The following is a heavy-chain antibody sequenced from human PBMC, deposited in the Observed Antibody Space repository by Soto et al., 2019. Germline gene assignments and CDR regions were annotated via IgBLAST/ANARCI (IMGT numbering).Heavy chain of an antibody. CDR2: IIPIFGTA. CDR3: ARYRRSGGFLHNWFDP. V-gene: IGHV1-69*13. J-gene: IGHJ5*02. Sequence: ASLKVSCKASGGTFSSYAISWVRQAPGQGLEWMGGIIPIFGTANYAQKFQGRVTITADESTSTAYMELSSLRSEGTAVYYCARYRRSGGFLHNWFDPWGQGTLVTVSS. CDR1: GGTFSSYA. D-gene: IGHD1-26*01.